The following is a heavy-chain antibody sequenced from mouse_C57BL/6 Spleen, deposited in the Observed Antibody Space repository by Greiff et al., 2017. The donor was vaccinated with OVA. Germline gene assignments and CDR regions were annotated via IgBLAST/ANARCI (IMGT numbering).Heavy chain of an antibody. J-gene: IGHJ2*01. CDR2: IRLKSDNYAT. CDR3: TVSSYYGSSFDY. D-gene: IGHD1-1*01. V-gene: IGHV6-3*01. CDR1: GFTFSNYW. Sequence: EVQGVESGGGLVQPGGSMKLSCVASGFTFSNYWMNWVRQSPEKGLEWVAQIRLKSDNYATHYAVSVKGRFTISRDDSKSSVYLQMDNLRAEDTGIYYCTVSSYYGSSFDYWGQGTTLTVSS.